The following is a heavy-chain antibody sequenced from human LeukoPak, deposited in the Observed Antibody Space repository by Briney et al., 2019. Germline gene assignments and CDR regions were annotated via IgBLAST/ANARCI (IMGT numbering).Heavy chain of an antibody. D-gene: IGHD3-16*02. CDR3: ARVPYDYVWGSYRYAFDI. Sequence: GGSLRLSCAASGFTFSSYWVHWVRQAPGKGLVWVSRINSDGSSTSYADSVKGRFTISRDNAKNTLYLQMNSLRAEDTAVYYCARVPYDYVWGSYRYAFDIWGQGTMVTVSS. CDR2: INSDGSST. J-gene: IGHJ3*02. CDR1: GFTFSSYW. V-gene: IGHV3-74*01.